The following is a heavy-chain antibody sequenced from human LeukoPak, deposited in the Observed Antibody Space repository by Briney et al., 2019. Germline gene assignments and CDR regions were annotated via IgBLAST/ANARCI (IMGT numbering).Heavy chain of an antibody. CDR3: ARVGGYCSSTSCYNWFDP. Sequence: PSETLSLTCTVSGGSISSYYWSWIRQPAGKGLEWIGRIYTSGSTNYNPSLKSRVTISVDTSKNQFSLKLSSVTAADTAVYYCARVGGYCSSTSCYNWFDPWGQGTLVTVSS. J-gene: IGHJ5*02. CDR1: GGSISSYY. D-gene: IGHD2-2*01. CDR2: IYTSGST. V-gene: IGHV4-4*07.